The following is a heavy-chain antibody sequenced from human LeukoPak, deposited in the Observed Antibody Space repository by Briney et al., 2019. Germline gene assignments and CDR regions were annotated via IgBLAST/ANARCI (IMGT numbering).Heavy chain of an antibody. Sequence: SETLSLTCTVSGGSISSHYWSWIRQPPGKGLEWIGYIYYSGSTNYNPSLKSRVTISVNTSKNQFSLKLSSVTAADTAVYYCARDRGGNMGFDPWGQGTLVTVSS. CDR3: ARDRGGNMGFDP. J-gene: IGHJ5*02. D-gene: IGHD2/OR15-2a*01. CDR1: GGSISSHY. V-gene: IGHV4-59*11. CDR2: IYYSGST.